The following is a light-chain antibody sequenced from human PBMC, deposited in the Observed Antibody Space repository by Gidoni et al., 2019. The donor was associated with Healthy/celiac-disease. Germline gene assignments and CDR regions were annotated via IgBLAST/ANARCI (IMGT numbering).Light chain of an antibody. CDR2: GAS. V-gene: IGKV3-20*01. CDR1: QSVSSSY. Sequence: DIVLTQSPGTLSLSPGERATLSCRASQSVSSSYLAWYQQKPGQAPRLSMYGASSRATGIPDRFSGSGSGTDFTLTISRLEPEDFAVYYCQQYGSSPYTFGQGTKLEIK. CDR3: QQYGSSPYT. J-gene: IGKJ2*01.